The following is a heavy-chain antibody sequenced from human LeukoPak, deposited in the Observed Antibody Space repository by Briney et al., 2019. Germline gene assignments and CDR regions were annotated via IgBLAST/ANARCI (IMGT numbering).Heavy chain of an antibody. CDR3: ARGPLFGSGMADY. D-gene: IGHD3-10*01. CDR2: INQDGSEK. V-gene: IGHV3-7*03. CDR1: GFTFSRYW. J-gene: IGHJ4*02. Sequence: QPGGSLRLSCAASGFTFSRYWMSWVRQAPGKGLEWVANINQDGSEKYYVDSVKGRFTISRDNAKNSLHLQMNGLRAEDTAVYYCARGPLFGSGMADYWGQGTLVTVSS.